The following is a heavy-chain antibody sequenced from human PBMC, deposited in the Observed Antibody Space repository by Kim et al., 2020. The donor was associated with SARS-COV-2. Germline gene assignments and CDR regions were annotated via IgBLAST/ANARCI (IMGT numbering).Heavy chain of an antibody. CDR2: ISGSGGST. V-gene: IGHV3-23*01. CDR1: GFTFSSYA. Sequence: GGSLRLSCAASGFTFSSYAMSWVRQAPGKGLEWVSAISGSGGSTYYADSVKGRFTISRDNSKNTLYLQMNSLRAEDTAVYYCAKGGNSGSYYEFWILPFDYWGQGTLVTVSS. D-gene: IGHD1-26*01. J-gene: IGHJ4*02. CDR3: AKGGNSGSYYEFWILPFDY.